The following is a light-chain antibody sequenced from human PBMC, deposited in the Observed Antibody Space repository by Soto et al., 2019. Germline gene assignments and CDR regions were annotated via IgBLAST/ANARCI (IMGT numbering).Light chain of an antibody. CDR2: SNN. CDR3: AAWDDSLNGYV. Sequence: QSALTQPHSASGTPGQRGTISCSGSSSNIGSNTVHWYQQLPGTAPKLHIYSNNQRPSGVPDRFSGSKSGTSASLAISGLQSDDEADYYCAAWDDSLNGYVVGTGTKVTVL. CDR1: SSNIGSNT. J-gene: IGLJ1*01. V-gene: IGLV1-44*01.